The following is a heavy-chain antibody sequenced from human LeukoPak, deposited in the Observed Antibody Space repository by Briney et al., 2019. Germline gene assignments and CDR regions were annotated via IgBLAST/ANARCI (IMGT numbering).Heavy chain of an antibody. CDR1: GDSFSYFY. CDR2: IYNSGST. D-gene: IGHD6-13*01. J-gene: IGHJ4*02. CDR3: ARGVVAAAGRTFDF. Sequence: SETLSLTCTVSGDSFSYFYWSWIRQPPGKGLEWIGYIYNSGSTSYNPSLKSRATISLDTSQNQFSLKLSSLTAADTAVYYCARGVVAAAGRTFDFWGQGTLVTVSS. V-gene: IGHV4-59*01.